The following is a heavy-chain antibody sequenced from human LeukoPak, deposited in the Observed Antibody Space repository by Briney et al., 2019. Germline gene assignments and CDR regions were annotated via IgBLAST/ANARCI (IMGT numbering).Heavy chain of an antibody. V-gene: IGHV3-48*03. Sequence: GGSLRLSCAASGFTFSSYEMNWVRQAPGKGLEWVSYISSSGSTIYYADSVKGRFTISRDNAKNSLYLQMNSLRAEDTAVYYCARDLWPPAPSVDPIAFDYWGQGTLVTVSS. CDR1: GFTFSSYE. J-gene: IGHJ4*02. D-gene: IGHD5-12*01. CDR3: ARDLWPPAPSVDPIAFDY. CDR2: ISSSGSTI.